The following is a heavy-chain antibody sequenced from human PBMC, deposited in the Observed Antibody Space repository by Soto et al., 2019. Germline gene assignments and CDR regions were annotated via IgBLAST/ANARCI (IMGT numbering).Heavy chain of an antibody. CDR1: GYTFTSYL. CDR2: IYPSDSDI. CDR3: VRSGTSSGRFSDY. D-gene: IGHD1-26*01. Sequence: GESLQISCKGSGYTFTSYLICWVRQVPVEGLEWMGVIYPSDSDIRYSPSFQGKVTISADKSITTAYLQWSSLKAADTAMYYCVRSGTSSGRFSDYWGQGTLVPVCS. V-gene: IGHV5-51*01. J-gene: IGHJ4*02.